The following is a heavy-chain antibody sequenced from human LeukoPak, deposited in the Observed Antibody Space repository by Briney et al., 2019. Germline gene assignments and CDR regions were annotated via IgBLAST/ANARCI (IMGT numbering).Heavy chain of an antibody. CDR3: ARDLYYYDSSGSDAFDI. Sequence: SETLSLTCTVSGGSISIHYWSWIRQPAGNGLEWIGRIYTSGSTNYNPSLKSRVTMSVDTSKNQFSLKLSSVTAADTAVYYCARDLYYYDSSGSDAFDIWGQGTMVTVSS. J-gene: IGHJ3*02. V-gene: IGHV4-4*07. D-gene: IGHD3-22*01. CDR2: IYTSGST. CDR1: GGSISIHY.